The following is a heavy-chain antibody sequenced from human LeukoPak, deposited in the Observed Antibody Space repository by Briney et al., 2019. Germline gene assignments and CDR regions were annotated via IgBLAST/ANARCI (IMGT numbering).Heavy chain of an antibody. CDR2: INQDGNER. D-gene: IGHD1-1*01. CDR1: GLTFSNYY. J-gene: IGHJ4*02. CDR3: ARPNFYPDY. V-gene: IGHV3-7*01. Sequence: GGSLRLSCAASGLTFSNYYMTWVRQAPGKGLEWVANINQDGNERYYVDSVKGRFTISRDNAKNSLYLQMNGLRAEDTAVYYCARPNFYPDYWGQGTLVTVSS.